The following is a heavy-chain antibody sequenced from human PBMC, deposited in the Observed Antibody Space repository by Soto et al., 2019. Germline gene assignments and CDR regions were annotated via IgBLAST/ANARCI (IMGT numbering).Heavy chain of an antibody. CDR2: IYYSGST. CDR1: GGSISSYY. D-gene: IGHD3-22*01. V-gene: IGHV4-59*08. CDR3: ARLDSSGYYVYFDY. Sequence: SETLSLTCTVSGGSISSYYWSWIRQPPGKGLEWIGYIYYSGSTNYNPSLKSRVTISVDTSKNQFSLKLSSVTAADTAVYYCARLDSSGYYVYFDYWGQGTLVTVSS. J-gene: IGHJ4*02.